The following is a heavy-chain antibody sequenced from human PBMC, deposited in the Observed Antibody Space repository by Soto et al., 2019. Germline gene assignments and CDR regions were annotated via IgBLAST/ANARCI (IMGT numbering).Heavy chain of an antibody. CDR1: GFTFSSYA. Sequence: GGSLRLSCAASGFTFSSYAMSWVRQAPGKGLEWVSYIGTRGRTIYYADSVKGRFTISRDNAKNSLYLQMNSLRAEDTAVYYCARDPAIYSGKFDYGLDVWGRGTTVTVSS. V-gene: IGHV3-48*03. J-gene: IGHJ6*02. CDR2: IGTRGRTI. CDR3: ARDPAIYSGKFDYGLDV. D-gene: IGHD4-4*01.